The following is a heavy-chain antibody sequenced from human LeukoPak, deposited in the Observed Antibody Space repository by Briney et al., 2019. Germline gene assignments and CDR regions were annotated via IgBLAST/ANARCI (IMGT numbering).Heavy chain of an antibody. CDR2: IYYRGST. V-gene: IGHV4-39*07. Sequence: SETLSLTCTVSGGSISSTIYYWGWIRQPPGKGLEWIGSIYYRGSTYYNPSLKRRVAISVDTSKNQFSLKLSSVTAADTAVYYCARDSRSGWGNWFDPWGQGTLVTVSS. D-gene: IGHD6-19*01. J-gene: IGHJ5*02. CDR1: GGSISSTIYY. CDR3: ARDSRSGWGNWFDP.